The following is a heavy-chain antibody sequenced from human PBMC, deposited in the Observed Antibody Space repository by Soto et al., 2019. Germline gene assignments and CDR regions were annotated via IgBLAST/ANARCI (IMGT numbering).Heavy chain of an antibody. Sequence: QVQLVESGGGVVQPGRSLRLSCAASGFTFSSYGMHWVRQAPGKGLEWVAVIWYDGSNKYYADSVKGRFTISRDNSKNTLYLQMNSLRAEDTAVYYCAGDLALGSPDYWGQGTLVTVSS. J-gene: IGHJ4*02. CDR3: AGDLALGSPDY. CDR2: IWYDGSNK. V-gene: IGHV3-33*01. D-gene: IGHD1-26*01. CDR1: GFTFSSYG.